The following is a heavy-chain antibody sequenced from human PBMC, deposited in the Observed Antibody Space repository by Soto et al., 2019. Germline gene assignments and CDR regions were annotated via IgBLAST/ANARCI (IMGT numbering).Heavy chain of an antibody. CDR2: SSNSGSFT. CDR1: VFTLSDHY. CDR3: VKSGDPYNFLEY. Sequence: GGSLRLSCASSVFTLSDHYMSCIRQAPGKWLEWIGYSSNSGSFTRYADSVKGRFSISRDNAKSSLYLQISSLRGDDTATYYCVKSGDPYNFLEYWCQGTPVTGSS. J-gene: IGHJ4*02. D-gene: IGHD3-3*01. V-gene: IGHV3-11*06.